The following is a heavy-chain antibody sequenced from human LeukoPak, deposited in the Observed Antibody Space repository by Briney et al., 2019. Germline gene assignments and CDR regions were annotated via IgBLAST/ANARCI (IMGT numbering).Heavy chain of an antibody. CDR2: ISYDGSKK. CDR3: ARRAGAYSHPYDY. D-gene: IGHD4/OR15-4a*01. CDR1: GFIFSSYG. V-gene: IGHV3-30*03. J-gene: IGHJ4*02. Sequence: GRSLRLSCAASGFIFSSYGMHWVRQAPGKGLEWVAVISYDGSKKYYADSVKGRFTISRDNSKNTMYLQMNSLRAEDTAVYYCARRAGAYSHPYDYWGQGTLVTVSS.